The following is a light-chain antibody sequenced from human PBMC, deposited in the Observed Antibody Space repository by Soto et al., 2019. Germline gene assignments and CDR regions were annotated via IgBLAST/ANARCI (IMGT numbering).Light chain of an antibody. Sequence: QSVLTQPASVSASPGQSITISCTGTSSDVGSHNLVSWYQQHPGKAPKLMIYEGSKRPSGVSNRFSGSKSGNTASLTISGLQAEDEADYYCCSYAGSSIVVFGGGTQLTVL. CDR1: SSDVGSHNL. CDR3: CSYAGSSIVV. J-gene: IGLJ2*01. CDR2: EGS. V-gene: IGLV2-23*01.